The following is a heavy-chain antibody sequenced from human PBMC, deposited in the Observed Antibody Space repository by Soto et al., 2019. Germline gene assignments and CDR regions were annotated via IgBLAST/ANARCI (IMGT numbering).Heavy chain of an antibody. V-gene: IGHV3-9*01. D-gene: IGHD2-15*01. CDR2: INWKGEIV. CDR3: VKEDPCSGSTCFPRHRSFYMGV. CDR1: GFIFDDYA. Sequence: DVHLVESGGGLVQPGMSLRLSCAASGFIFDDYAMHWVRQGPGKGLEWVAGINWKGEIVGYGDSVKGRFSISRDNAKNSLYLQMDSLRVEDTALYFCVKEDPCSGSTCFPRHRSFYMGVWGKGTTVTVSS. J-gene: IGHJ6*03.